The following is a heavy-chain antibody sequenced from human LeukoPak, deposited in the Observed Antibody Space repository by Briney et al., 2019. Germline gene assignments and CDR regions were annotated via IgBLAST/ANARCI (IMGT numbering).Heavy chain of an antibody. CDR2: ISYDGTKK. D-gene: IGHD4-17*01. CDR3: ARGFPYDDTTEGYYYLMDV. Sequence: GGSLRLSCAASGFTFNSYPMHWVRQAPGKGLEWVSLISYDGTKKYYADSVKGRFTISRDNSKNMFYVQINSLRPEDTAVYFCARGFPYDDTTEGYYYLMDVWGQGTTVTVSS. V-gene: IGHV3-30-3*01. J-gene: IGHJ6*02. CDR1: GFTFNSYP.